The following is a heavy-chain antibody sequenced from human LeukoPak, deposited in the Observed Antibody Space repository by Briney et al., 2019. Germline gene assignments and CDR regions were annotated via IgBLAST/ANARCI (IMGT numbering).Heavy chain of an antibody. CDR3: ARGSRSKYYYYYMDV. CDR2: IYYSGST. V-gene: IGHV4-39*01. Sequence: PSETLSLTCTVSGASISSTTYYWGWIRQPPRKGLEWIASIYYSGSTYYNPSLKSRVTISVDTSKNQFSLKLSSVTAADTAVYYCARGSRSKYYYYYMDVWGKGTTVTVSS. CDR1: GASISSTTYY. D-gene: IGHD2-15*01. J-gene: IGHJ6*03.